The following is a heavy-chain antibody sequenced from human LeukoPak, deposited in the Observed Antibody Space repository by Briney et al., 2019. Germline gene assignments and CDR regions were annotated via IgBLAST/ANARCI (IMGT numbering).Heavy chain of an antibody. CDR1: GFTFSSYA. CDR2: MSFDGSKS. Sequence: PGGSLRLSCAASGFTFSSYAMHWVRQAPGKGLEWVAVMSFDGSKSYYADSMKGRCTISRDNSKNTLYLQMNGLRAEDTAAYYCARDRQPYYHYYGMDVWGQGTTVTVSS. D-gene: IGHD3-10*01. CDR3: ARDRQPYYHYYGMDV. J-gene: IGHJ6*02. V-gene: IGHV3-30-3*01.